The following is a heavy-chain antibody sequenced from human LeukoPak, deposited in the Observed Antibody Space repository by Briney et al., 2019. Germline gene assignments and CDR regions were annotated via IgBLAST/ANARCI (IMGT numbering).Heavy chain of an antibody. CDR2: IKKDGSEK. V-gene: IGHV3-7*01. Sequence: GGSLRLSCAASGFTLSSYWMSWVRQAPGKGLEWVANIKKDGSEKYYGGSVKGRFTISRDNAKNSLYLQMNSLRAEDTAVYYCARDSYRGATFDSWGQGTLVTVSS. J-gene: IGHJ4*02. D-gene: IGHD5-12*01. CDR3: ARDSYRGATFDS. CDR1: GFTLSSYW.